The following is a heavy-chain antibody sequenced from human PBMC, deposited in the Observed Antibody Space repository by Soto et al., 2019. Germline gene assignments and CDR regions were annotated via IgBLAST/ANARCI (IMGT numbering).Heavy chain of an antibody. Sequence: QPGGSLRLSCAASGFTFSSYGMHWVRQAPGKGLEWVAVISYDGSNKYYADSVKGRFTISRDNSKNTLYLQMNSLRAEDTAVYYCAKDSHKAVAGHIDYWGQGTLVTVSS. D-gene: IGHD6-19*01. CDR1: GFTFSSYG. CDR2: ISYDGSNK. CDR3: AKDSHKAVAGHIDY. J-gene: IGHJ4*02. V-gene: IGHV3-30*18.